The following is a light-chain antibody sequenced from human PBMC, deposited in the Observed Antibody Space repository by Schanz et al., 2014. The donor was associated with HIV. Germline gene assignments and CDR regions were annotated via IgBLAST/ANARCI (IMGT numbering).Light chain of an antibody. CDR2: AAS. J-gene: IGKJ2*01. V-gene: IGKV1-39*01. Sequence: DIQMTQSPSSLSASVGDRVTITCRASQSISSYLNWYQQKPGKPPKLLIYAASRLQSGVPSRFSGSGSGTEFTLTISSLQPEDFAVYYCQQRKSWPPYTFGQGTRLEIK. CDR1: QSISSY. CDR3: QQRKSWPPYT.